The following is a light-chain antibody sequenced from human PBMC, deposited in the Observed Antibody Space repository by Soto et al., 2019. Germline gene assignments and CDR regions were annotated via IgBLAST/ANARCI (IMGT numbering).Light chain of an antibody. CDR3: QQSYSTPPWT. CDR2: AAS. V-gene: IGKV1-39*01. J-gene: IGKJ1*01. CDR1: QSIVTY. Sequence: DIRMTQSPSSLSASVGDRVTITCRASQSIVTYLNWYLQKPGKAPKLLIYAASKLQSGVPSRFSGSGSGTDFTLTISSLQPEDFATYFCQQSYSTPPWTFGQGTKVDI.